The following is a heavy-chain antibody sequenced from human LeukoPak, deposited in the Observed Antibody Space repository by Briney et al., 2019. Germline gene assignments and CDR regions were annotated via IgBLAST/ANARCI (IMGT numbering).Heavy chain of an antibody. D-gene: IGHD1-14*01. J-gene: IGHJ6*03. CDR1: GYTFTSYY. Sequence: WASVKVSCKASGYTFTSYYMHWVRQAPGQGLEWMGIINPIGGSTSYAQKFQGRVTMTRDMSTSTVYMELSSLRSEDTAVYYCARNRHYYYVDVWGKGTTVTVSS. CDR2: INPIGGST. CDR3: ARNRHYYYVDV. V-gene: IGHV1-46*01.